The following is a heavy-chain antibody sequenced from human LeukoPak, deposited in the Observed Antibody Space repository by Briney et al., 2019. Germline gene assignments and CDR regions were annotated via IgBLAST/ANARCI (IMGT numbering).Heavy chain of an antibody. D-gene: IGHD1-1*01. CDR1: GYTFTAYY. V-gene: IGHV1-2*02. Sequence: GASVKVSCKASGYTFTAYYMHWVRQAPGQGLEWMGWINPNSGGTKYAQIFQGRVTMTRDTSSSTAYMELSRLTPDDTAVYYCARDKTTTNSYYYYMDVWGKGTTVTVSS. CDR3: ARDKTTTNSYYYYMDV. CDR2: INPNSGGT. J-gene: IGHJ6*03.